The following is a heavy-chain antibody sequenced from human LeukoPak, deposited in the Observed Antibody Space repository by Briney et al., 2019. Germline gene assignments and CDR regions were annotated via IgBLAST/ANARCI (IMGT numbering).Heavy chain of an antibody. CDR3: ARGGYGHEYNWFDP. V-gene: IGHV4-4*07. CDR2: IYTSGST. CDR1: GGSISSYY. D-gene: IGHD4-17*01. J-gene: IGHJ5*02. Sequence: PSETLSLTCTVSGGSISSYYWSWIRQPAGKGLEWIGRIYTSGSTNYNPSLKSRVTMSVDTSKNQFSLKLSSVTAADTAVYYRARGGYGHEYNWFDPWGQGTLVTVSS.